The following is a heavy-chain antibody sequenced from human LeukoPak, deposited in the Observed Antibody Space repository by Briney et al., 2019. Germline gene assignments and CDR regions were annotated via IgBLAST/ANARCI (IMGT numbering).Heavy chain of an antibody. V-gene: IGHV3-30*01. CDR1: GFTFSSYA. CDR2: ISYDGSNK. D-gene: IGHD6-19*01. Sequence: PGGSLRPSCAASGFTFSSYAMHWVRQAPGKGLEWVAVISYDGSNKYYADSVKGRFTISRDNSKNTLYLQMNSLRAEDTAVYYCAREGYSSGWYSTYYYYYYMDVWGKGTTVTVSS. J-gene: IGHJ6*03. CDR3: AREGYSSGWYSTYYYYYYMDV.